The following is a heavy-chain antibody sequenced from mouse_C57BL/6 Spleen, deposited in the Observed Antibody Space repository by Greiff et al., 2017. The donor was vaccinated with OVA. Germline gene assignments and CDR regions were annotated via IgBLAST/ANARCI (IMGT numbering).Heavy chain of an antibody. CDR2: IWGGGSK. J-gene: IGHJ1*03. CDR3: ARNSITTVVATVYFDV. V-gene: IGHV2-2*01. D-gene: IGHD1-1*01. CDR1: GFSLTSYG. Sequence: VQVVESGPGLVQPSQSLSITCTVSGFSLTSYGVHWVRQSPGKGLEWLGGIWGGGSKDSNAAFISRLSISKDNSKIQVFFKMNSLQADDTAIYYCARNSITTVVATVYFDVWGTGTTVTVSS.